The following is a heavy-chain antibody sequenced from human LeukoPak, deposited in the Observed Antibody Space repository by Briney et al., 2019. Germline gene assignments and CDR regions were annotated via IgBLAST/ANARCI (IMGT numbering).Heavy chain of an antibody. J-gene: IGHJ4*02. V-gene: IGHV3-23*01. D-gene: IGHD3-10*01. CDR1: GFTFSSYA. CDR3: AKDLVDMVRGVTDY. CDR2: ISGSGGST. Sequence: GGSLRLSCAASGFTFSSYAMSWVRQAPGKGLEWVSAISGSGGSTYYADSVKGRFTISRNNSKNTLYLQMNSLRAEDTAVYYCAKDLVDMVRGVTDYWGQGTLVTVSS.